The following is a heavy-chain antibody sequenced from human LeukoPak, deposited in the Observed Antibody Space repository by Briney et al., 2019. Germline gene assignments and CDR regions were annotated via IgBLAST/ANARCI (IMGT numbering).Heavy chain of an antibody. Sequence: ASVKVSCKASGYSFTTNGVTWVRQAPGQGFEWMGWISAHNGDTNYAQKLQGRVTMTTDTSTSTAYMELKSLRSDDTAVYYCARASISGYRGKNFDYWGQGTQVTVST. D-gene: IGHD6-13*01. CDR2: ISAHNGDT. J-gene: IGHJ4*02. CDR1: GYSFTTNG. V-gene: IGHV1-18*01. CDR3: ARASISGYRGKNFDY.